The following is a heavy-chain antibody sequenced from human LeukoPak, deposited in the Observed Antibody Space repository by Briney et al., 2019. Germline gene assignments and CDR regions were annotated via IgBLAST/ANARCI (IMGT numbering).Heavy chain of an antibody. V-gene: IGHV3-33*01. Sequence: GGSLRLSCAASGFTFSSYGMHWVRQAPGKGLEWVAVIWYDGSNKYYADSVKGRFTISRDNSKNTLYLQMNSLRAEDTAVYYCARDYYDSSGYYGEPPDCWGQGTLVTVSS. J-gene: IGHJ4*02. CDR1: GFTFSSYG. D-gene: IGHD3-22*01. CDR2: IWYDGSNK. CDR3: ARDYYDSSGYYGEPPDC.